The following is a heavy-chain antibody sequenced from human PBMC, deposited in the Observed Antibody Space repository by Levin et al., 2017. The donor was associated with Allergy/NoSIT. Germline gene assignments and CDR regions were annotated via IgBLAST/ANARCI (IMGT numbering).Heavy chain of an antibody. J-gene: IGHJ6*02. CDR2: ITSDGSYK. CDR3: TKGGDMDV. CDR1: GFSFSTFG. Sequence: GGSLRLSCAASGFSFSTFGIYWVRQAPGKGLEWVALITSDGSYKSYADSVKGRFTISRDNSKNTLYLQMNSLRPEDTALYYCTKGGDMDVWGQGTTVTVSS. V-gene: IGHV3-30*18.